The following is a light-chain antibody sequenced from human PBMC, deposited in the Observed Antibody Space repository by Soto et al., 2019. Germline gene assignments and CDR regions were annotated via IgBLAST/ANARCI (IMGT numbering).Light chain of an antibody. CDR3: QQHNQWPIT. V-gene: IGKV3-15*01. Sequence: EIVMTQSPATLSVYTGERATLSCRASQSVSSTVAWYQQKPGQAPRLLIYGASTRATGIPARFSGSGSGTEFTLTINSLQSEDSAVYYCQQHNQWPITFGQGTRLEIK. J-gene: IGKJ5*01. CDR1: QSVSST. CDR2: GAS.